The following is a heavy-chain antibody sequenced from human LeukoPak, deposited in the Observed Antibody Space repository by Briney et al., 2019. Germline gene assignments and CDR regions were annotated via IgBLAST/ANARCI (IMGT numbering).Heavy chain of an antibody. CDR1: GFTFNNYG. J-gene: IGHJ4*02. D-gene: IGHD3-10*01. CDR2: TSNDGSDK. Sequence: PGRSLRLSCAASGFTFNNYGMHWVRQAPGKGLEWLTLTSNDGSDKYYADSVKGRFTISRDNSKNTLYLQMNSLRAEDTAVYYCASEVLLWFGEFDYWGQGTLVTVSS. V-gene: IGHV3-30*03. CDR3: ASEVLLWFGEFDY.